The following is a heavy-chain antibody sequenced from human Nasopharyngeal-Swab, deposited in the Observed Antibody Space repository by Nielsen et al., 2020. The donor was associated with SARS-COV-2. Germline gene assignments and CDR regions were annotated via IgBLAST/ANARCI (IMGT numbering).Heavy chain of an antibody. V-gene: IGHV1-24*01. D-gene: IGHD1-26*01. Sequence: VSVKVSCKVSGYTLTELSMHWVRQAPGKGLEWMGGFDPEDGETIYAQKFQGRVTMTEDTSTDTAYMELSSLRSEDTAVYYCATTPAYSGSYEAGPATNGEFDYWGQGTLVTVSS. J-gene: IGHJ4*02. CDR3: ATTPAYSGSYEAGPATNGEFDY. CDR2: FDPEDGET. CDR1: GYTLTELS.